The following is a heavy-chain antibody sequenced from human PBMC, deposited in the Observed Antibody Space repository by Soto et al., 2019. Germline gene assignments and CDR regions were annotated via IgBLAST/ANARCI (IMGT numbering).Heavy chain of an antibody. CDR3: ARARVLSIAVAGTFYRGGWFDP. CDR2: INAGSGNT. D-gene: IGHD6-19*01. V-gene: IGHV1-3*01. CDR1: GYTFTSYA. J-gene: IGHJ5*02. Sequence: QVQLVQSGAEVKKPGASVKVSCKASGYTFTSYAMHWVRQAPGQRLEWMGWINAGSGNTKYSQKFQGRVTITRDTSASTAYMELSSLRSEDTAVYYCARARVLSIAVAGTFYRGGWFDPWGQGTLVTVSS.